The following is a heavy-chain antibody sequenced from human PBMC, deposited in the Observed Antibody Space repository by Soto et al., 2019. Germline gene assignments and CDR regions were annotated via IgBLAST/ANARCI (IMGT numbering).Heavy chain of an antibody. CDR1: GYTLTSYD. J-gene: IGHJ6*03. V-gene: IGHV1-8*01. D-gene: IGHD3-3*01. Sequence: ASVNVSCKASGYTLTSYDINWVRQATGQGLEWMGWMNPNSGNTGYAQKFQGRVTMTRNTSISTAYMELSSLRSEDTAVYYCARRYDFWYYYMDVWGKGTMVTVSS. CDR3: ARRYDFWYYYMDV. CDR2: MNPNSGNT.